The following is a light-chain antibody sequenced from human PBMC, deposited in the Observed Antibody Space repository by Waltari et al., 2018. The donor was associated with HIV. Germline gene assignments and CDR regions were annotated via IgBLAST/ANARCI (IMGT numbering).Light chain of an antibody. CDR2: EVT. V-gene: IGLV2-8*01. CDR1: SRDIGAHDS. CDR3: SSYGDSLRVL. J-gene: IGLJ3*02. Sequence: QSALTQPPSASGSLGQSVTISCTGSSRDIGAHDSVSWFQQPPRSAPKLLLYEVTRRPSTVSDRFSGSRSGSTAFLTVAGLQPDDEATYCCSSYGDSLRVLFGGGTNVTVL.